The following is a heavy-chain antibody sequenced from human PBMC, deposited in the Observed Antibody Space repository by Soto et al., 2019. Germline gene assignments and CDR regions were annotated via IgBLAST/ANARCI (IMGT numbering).Heavy chain of an antibody. J-gene: IGHJ5*02. D-gene: IGHD3-10*01. V-gene: IGHV4-61*01. CDR2: IYYSGST. CDR1: GGSVSSGNYY. Sequence: LSLTCTVSGGSVSSGNYYWSWIRQPPGKGLEWIGYIYYSGSTNYNPSLKSRVTISVDTSKNQFSLKLSSVTAADTAVYYCARESDYYDSGSPFDPNWFDPWGQGTLVTVSS. CDR3: ARESDYYDSGSPFDPNWFDP.